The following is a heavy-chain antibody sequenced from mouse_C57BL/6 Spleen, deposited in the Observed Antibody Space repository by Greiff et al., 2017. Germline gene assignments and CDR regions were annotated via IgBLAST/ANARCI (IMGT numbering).Heavy chain of an antibody. V-gene: IGHV1-80*01. Sequence: VQLQQSGAELVKPGASVKISCKASGYAFSSYWMNWVKQRPGKGLEWIGQIYPGHGHTNYNGKFKGKATLTADKSSSTAYMQLSSLTSEDSAVYVCARSHLDEYYDMDYWGEGTSVTVSS. CDR1: GYAFSSYW. D-gene: IGHD6-1*01. CDR3: ARSHLDEYYDMDY. J-gene: IGHJ4*01. CDR2: IYPGHGHT.